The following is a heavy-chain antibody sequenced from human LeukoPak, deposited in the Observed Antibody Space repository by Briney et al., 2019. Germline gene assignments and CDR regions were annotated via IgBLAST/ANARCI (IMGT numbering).Heavy chain of an antibody. CDR2: ISSSSSYI. D-gene: IGHD2-21*01. Sequence: GGSLRLSCAASGFTFSSYIINWVRQAPGKGLEWVSSISSSSSYIYYADSVKGRFTISRYNAKNSLYLQMNSLRAEDTAVYYCASDPFRVVGGADYWGQGTLVTVSS. CDR3: ASDPFRVVGGADY. CDR1: GFTFSSYI. J-gene: IGHJ4*02. V-gene: IGHV3-21*01.